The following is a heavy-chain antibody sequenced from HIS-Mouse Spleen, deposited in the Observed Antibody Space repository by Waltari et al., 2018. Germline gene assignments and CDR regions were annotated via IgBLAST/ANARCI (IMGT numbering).Heavy chain of an antibody. CDR1: GGSFSGYY. Sequence: QVQLQQWGAGLLTPSETLSLTCAVYGGSFSGYYWSWIRQPPGKGLEWIGEINHSGSTNYNPSLKSRVTISVDTSKNQFSLKLSSVTAADTAVYYCARGLGRDAFDIWGQGTMVTVSS. CDR2: INHSGST. V-gene: IGHV4-34*01. J-gene: IGHJ3*02. D-gene: IGHD3-16*01. CDR3: ARGLGRDAFDI.